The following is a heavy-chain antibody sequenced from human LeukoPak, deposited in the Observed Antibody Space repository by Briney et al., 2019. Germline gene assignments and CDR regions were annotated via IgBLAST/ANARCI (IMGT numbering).Heavy chain of an antibody. CDR2: FDPEDGET. Sequence: ASVKVSCKVSGYTLTELSMHWVRQAPGKGLEWMGGFDPEDGETIYAQKFQGKVTMTEDTSTDTAYMELSSLRSEDMAVYYCATAQNSSGWTFDSWGQGTLVTVSS. D-gene: IGHD6-19*01. J-gene: IGHJ4*02. V-gene: IGHV1-24*01. CDR1: GYTLTELS. CDR3: ATAQNSSGWTFDS.